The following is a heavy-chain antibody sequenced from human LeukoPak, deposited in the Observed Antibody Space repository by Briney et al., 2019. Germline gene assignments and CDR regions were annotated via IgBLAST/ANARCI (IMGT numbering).Heavy chain of an antibody. D-gene: IGHD6-13*01. V-gene: IGHV3-21*01. Sequence: MAGGSLRLSCAASGFTFSSYSMNWVRQAPGKGLEWVSSISSSSSYIYYADSVKGQFTISRDNAKNSLYLQMNSLRAEDTAVYYCAREGEQQLSFDYWGQGTLVTVSS. CDR2: ISSSSSYI. CDR1: GFTFSSYS. CDR3: AREGEQQLSFDY. J-gene: IGHJ4*02.